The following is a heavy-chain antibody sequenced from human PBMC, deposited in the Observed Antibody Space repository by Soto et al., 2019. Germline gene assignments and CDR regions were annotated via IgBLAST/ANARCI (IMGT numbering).Heavy chain of an antibody. Sequence: QVQLQESGPGLVKPSQTLSLTCTVSGGSISSGDYYWSWIRQPPGKGLEWIGYIYYSGSTSYNPSLKSRVTISVDSSKNQFSLKLSSVTAADTAVYYCARYSGYEGLRFDPWGQGTLVTVSS. CDR1: GGSISSGDYY. CDR2: IYYSGST. V-gene: IGHV4-30-4*01. CDR3: ARYSGYEGLRFDP. J-gene: IGHJ5*02. D-gene: IGHD5-12*01.